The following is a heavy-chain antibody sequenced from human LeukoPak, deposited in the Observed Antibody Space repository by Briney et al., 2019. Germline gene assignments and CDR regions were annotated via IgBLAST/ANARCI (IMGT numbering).Heavy chain of an antibody. Sequence: GGSLRLSCAASRFTFSSYAMSWVRQAPGKGLEWVSVINGGGGSTYYADSVRGRFTISRDNSKNTLYLQMNSLRAEDTALYYCAKHLASYCSGTSCYDAFDYWGQGTPVTVSS. D-gene: IGHD2-2*01. CDR3: AKHLASYCSGTSCYDAFDY. J-gene: IGHJ4*02. V-gene: IGHV3-23*01. CDR2: INGGGGST. CDR1: RFTFSSYA.